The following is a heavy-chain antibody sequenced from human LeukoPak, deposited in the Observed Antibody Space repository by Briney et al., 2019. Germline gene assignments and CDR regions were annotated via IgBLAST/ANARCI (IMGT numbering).Heavy chain of an antibody. Sequence: SETLSLTCAVSGGSISSGGYSWRWIRQPPGKGLEWIGYIYHSGSTYYNPSLKSRVTISVDRSKNQFSLKLSSVTAADTAVYYCARASVNYDILTGYFGYFDYWGQGTLVTVSS. CDR1: GGSISSGGYS. D-gene: IGHD3-9*01. CDR3: ARASVNYDILTGYFGYFDY. J-gene: IGHJ4*02. CDR2: IYHSGST. V-gene: IGHV4-30-2*01.